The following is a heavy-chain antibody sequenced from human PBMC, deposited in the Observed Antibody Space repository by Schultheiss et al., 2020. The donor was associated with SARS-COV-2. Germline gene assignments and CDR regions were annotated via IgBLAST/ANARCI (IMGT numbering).Heavy chain of an antibody. D-gene: IGHD3-10*01. CDR3: ARGALVHPQITMVRGVDYYYYYYMDV. V-gene: IGHV4-34*01. J-gene: IGHJ6*03. CDR2: INHSGST. Sequence: SETLSLTCAVYGGSFSGYYWSWIRQPPGKGLEWIGEINHSGSTNYNPSLKSRVTISVDTSKNQFSLKLSSVTAADTAVYYCARGALVHPQITMVRGVDYYYYYYMDVLGKGTTVTVSS. CDR1: GGSFSGYY.